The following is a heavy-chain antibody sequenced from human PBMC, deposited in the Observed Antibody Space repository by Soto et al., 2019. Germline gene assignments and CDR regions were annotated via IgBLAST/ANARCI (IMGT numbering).Heavy chain of an antibody. J-gene: IGHJ4*02. Sequence: SGPTLVKPTQTLTLTCTFSGFSLSTSGVGVGWIRQPPGKALEWLALIYWDDDKRYSPSLKSRLTITKDTSKNQEVLTMTNMDPVDTATYYCAHSPPGPAAAIPVGFDYWGQGTLVTVSS. D-gene: IGHD2-2*02. CDR1: GFSLSTSGVG. CDR3: AHSPPGPAAAIPVGFDY. CDR2: IYWDDDK. V-gene: IGHV2-5*02.